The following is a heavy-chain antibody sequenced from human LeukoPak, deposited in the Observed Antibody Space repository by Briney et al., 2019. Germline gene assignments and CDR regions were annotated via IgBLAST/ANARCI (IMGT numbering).Heavy chain of an antibody. CDR1: GGSISGYY. J-gene: IGHJ4*02. D-gene: IGHD2-15*01. Sequence: PSETLSLTCTVSGGSISGYYWSWIRQPPGKGLEWIGHIYYSGSTNYNPSLKSRVTISLDTSKNQFSLELSSVTAADTAVYYCARGQYCSGGTCELVYWGQGTLVTVSS. CDR2: IYYSGST. V-gene: IGHV4-59*01. CDR3: ARGQYCSGGTCELVY.